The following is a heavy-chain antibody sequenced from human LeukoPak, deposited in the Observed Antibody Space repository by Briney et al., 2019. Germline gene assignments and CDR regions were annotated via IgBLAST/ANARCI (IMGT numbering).Heavy chain of an antibody. CDR2: IWYDGGNK. V-gene: IGHV3-33*01. CDR1: GFTFSSYG. D-gene: IGHD3-9*01. J-gene: IGHJ5*02. Sequence: GGSLRLSCAASGFTFSSYGMHWVRQAPGKGLEWVAVIWYDGGNKYYADSVKGRFTISRDNSKNTLYLQMNSLRAEDTAVYYCARGEDILTGYWSDWFDPWGQGTLVTVSS. CDR3: ARGEDILTGYWSDWFDP.